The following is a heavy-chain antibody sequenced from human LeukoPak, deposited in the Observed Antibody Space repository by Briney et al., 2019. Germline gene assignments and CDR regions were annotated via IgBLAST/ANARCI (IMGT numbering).Heavy chain of an antibody. Sequence: GGSLRLSCAASGFTFSSYSMNWVRQAPGKGLEYVSAISSNGGSTYYANSVKGRFTISRDNSKNTLYLQMGSLRAEDMAVYYCARGGTYMTTVTPFEYWGQGTLVTVSS. J-gene: IGHJ4*02. CDR3: ARGGTYMTTVTPFEY. D-gene: IGHD4-17*01. CDR1: GFTFSSYS. CDR2: ISSNGGST. V-gene: IGHV3-64*01.